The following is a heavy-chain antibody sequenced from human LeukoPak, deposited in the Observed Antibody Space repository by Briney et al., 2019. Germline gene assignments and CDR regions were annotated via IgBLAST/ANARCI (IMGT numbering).Heavy chain of an antibody. V-gene: IGHV1-24*01. CDR1: GYTLTELS. Sequence: ASVKVSCKVSGYTLTELSMHWVRQAPGKGLEWMGGFDPEHGETVYAQKFQGRLTMTEDTSTHTAYMELSSLRSDDTAVYYCARDVRRENVYYYYMDVWGKGTTVTVSS. J-gene: IGHJ6*03. CDR2: FDPEHGET. D-gene: IGHD5-24*01. CDR3: ARDVRRENVYYYYMDV.